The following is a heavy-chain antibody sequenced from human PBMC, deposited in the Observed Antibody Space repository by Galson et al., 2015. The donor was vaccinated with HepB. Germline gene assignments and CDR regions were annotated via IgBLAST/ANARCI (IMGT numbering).Heavy chain of an antibody. CDR3: AKDLPQGVAGNGPYAVFDY. CDR2: IREDGSEK. J-gene: IGHJ4*02. V-gene: IGHV3-7*03. D-gene: IGHD6-19*01. CDR1: GFTFSTHW. Sequence: SLRLSCAASGFTFSTHWMSWVRQAPGKGLEWVAYIREDGSEKYYVDSVKGRFTISRDNAKNSLFLQMNSLRAEDTTVYYCAKDLPQGVAGNGPYAVFDYWGQGTLVTVSS.